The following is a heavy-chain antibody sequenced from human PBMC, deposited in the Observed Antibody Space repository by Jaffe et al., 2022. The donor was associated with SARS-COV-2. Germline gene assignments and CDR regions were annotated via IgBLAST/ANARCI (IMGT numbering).Heavy chain of an antibody. D-gene: IGHD3-10*01. V-gene: IGHV3-30*04. CDR2: ISYDGSNK. CDR3: ARDARTYHYYGSGSSSLKY. CDR1: GFTFSSYA. J-gene: IGHJ4*02. Sequence: QVQLVESGGGVVQPGRSLRLSCAASGFTFSSYAMHWVRQAPGKGLEWVAVISYDGSNKYYADSVKGRFTISRDNSKNTLYLQMNSLRAEDTAVYYCARDARTYHYYGSGSSSLKYWGQGTLVTVSS.